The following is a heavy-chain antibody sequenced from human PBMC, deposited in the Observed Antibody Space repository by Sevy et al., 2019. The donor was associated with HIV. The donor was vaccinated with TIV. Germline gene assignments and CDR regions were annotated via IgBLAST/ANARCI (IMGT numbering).Heavy chain of an antibody. CDR2: ISYEGSDE. V-gene: IGHV3-30*18. D-gene: IGHD3-10*01. Sequence: GGSLRLSCAASGFTFSNYGMHWVRRAPGKGLEWVAVISYEGSDEDYSDSVKGRFTISRDNSKNTLSLQMNSLTVEDTAVYYCAKDMALNYYGSGSYYNTQDGMDVWGRGTTVTVSS. CDR1: GFTFSNYG. CDR3: AKDMALNYYGSGSYYNTQDGMDV. J-gene: IGHJ6*02.